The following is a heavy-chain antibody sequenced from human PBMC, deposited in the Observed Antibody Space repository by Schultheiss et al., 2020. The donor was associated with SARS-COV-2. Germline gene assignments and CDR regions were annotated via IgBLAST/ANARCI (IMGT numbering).Heavy chain of an antibody. CDR2: INHSGST. CDR1: GGSFSGYY. J-gene: IGHJ6*02. Sequence: SETLSLTCAVYGGSFSGYYWSWIRQPPGKGLEWIGEINHSGSTNYNPSLKSRVTISVDTSKNQFSLKLSSVTAADTAVYYCARTANPYYYYGMDVWCQGTTGTVSS. D-gene: IGHD4/OR15-4a*01. V-gene: IGHV4-34*01. CDR3: ARTANPYYYYGMDV.